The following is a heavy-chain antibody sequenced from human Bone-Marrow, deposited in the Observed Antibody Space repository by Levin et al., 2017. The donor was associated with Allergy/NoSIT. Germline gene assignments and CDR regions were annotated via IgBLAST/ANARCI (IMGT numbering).Heavy chain of an antibody. V-gene: IGHV4-61*01. CDR2: IYYSGST. CDR3: ARARGYSYGPNYYFDY. D-gene: IGHD5-18*01. Sequence: SQTLSLTCTVSGGSVSSGSYYWSWIRQPPGKGLEWIGYIYYSGSTNYNPSLKSRVTISVDTSKNQFSLKLSSVTAADTAVYYCARARGYSYGPNYYFDYWGQGTLVTVSS. J-gene: IGHJ4*02. CDR1: GGSVSSGSYY.